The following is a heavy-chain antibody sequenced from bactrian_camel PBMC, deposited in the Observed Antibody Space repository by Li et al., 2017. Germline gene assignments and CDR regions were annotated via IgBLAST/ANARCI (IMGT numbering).Heavy chain of an antibody. D-gene: IGHD1*01. CDR2: IYPGGDST. CDR1: GLTFSSYY. Sequence: HVQLVESGGGLVQPGGSLRVSCTTSGLTFSSYYIAWVRQAPGKGLEWVSIIYPGGDSTYYTDSVKGRFTISIDNSKNTLYLQMNSLRADDSAMYYCAIGLFADFGLGLGTQVTVS. J-gene: IGHJ4*01. V-gene: IGHV3-2*01.